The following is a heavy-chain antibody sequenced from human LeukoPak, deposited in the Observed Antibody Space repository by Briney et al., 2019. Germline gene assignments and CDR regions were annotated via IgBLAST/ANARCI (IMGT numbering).Heavy chain of an antibody. V-gene: IGHV3-15*01. CDR1: GFTFSNAW. CDR3: TTIRRRGGYGFDY. D-gene: IGHD5-12*01. J-gene: IGHJ4*02. Sequence: PGGSLRLSCAASGFTFSNAWMSWVRQAPGKGLEWVGRIKSKTDGGTTDYAAPVKGRFTISRDDSKNTPYLQMNSLKTEDTAVYYCTTIRRRGGYGFDYWGQGTLVTVSS. CDR2: IKSKTDGGTT.